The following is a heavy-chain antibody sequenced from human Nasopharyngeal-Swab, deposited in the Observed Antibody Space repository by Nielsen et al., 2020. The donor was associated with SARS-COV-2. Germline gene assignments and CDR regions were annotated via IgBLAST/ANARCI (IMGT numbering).Heavy chain of an antibody. D-gene: IGHD6-6*01. J-gene: IGHJ4*02. CDR2: ISSSSSYI. CDR3: ARSLRGSSLHC. V-gene: IGHV3-21*01. Sequence: GESLKISCAASGFTFSSYSMNWVRQAPGKGLEWVSSISSSSSYIYYADSVKGRFTISRDNAKNSLYLQMNSLRAEDTAVYYCARSLRGSSLHCWGQGTLVTVSS. CDR1: GFTFSSYS.